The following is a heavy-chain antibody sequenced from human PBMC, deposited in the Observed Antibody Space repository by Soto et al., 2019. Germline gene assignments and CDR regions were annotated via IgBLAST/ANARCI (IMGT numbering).Heavy chain of an antibody. CDR3: TRDPGTGYYDSSGYYYD. Sequence: EVQLVESGGGLVQPGGSLRLSCAASGFTLSYYWMHWVRQAPGKGLVWVSRINSDGSSATYADSVKGRFTISRDNAKNTLYLQMNSLRVEDTAVYYCTRDPGTGYYDSSGYYYDWGLGTLVTVSS. CDR1: GFTLSYYW. V-gene: IGHV3-74*01. CDR2: INSDGSSA. D-gene: IGHD3-22*01. J-gene: IGHJ4*02.